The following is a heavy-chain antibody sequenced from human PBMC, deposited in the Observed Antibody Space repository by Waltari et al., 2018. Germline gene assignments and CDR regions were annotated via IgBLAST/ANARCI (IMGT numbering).Heavy chain of an antibody. J-gene: IGHJ4*02. CDR2: IYYTGNT. CDR1: GDSTSSYY. CDR3: VRGGITFDH. Sequence: QVQLQESGSGLVKPSETLSLTCTVSGDSTSSYYWSWIRQPPGQRLEWIGYIYYTGNTNYNPSLESRINISIDTSKNQFSLKLTSVTVADTAVYYCVRGGITFDHWGQGILVTVSS. D-gene: IGHD1-20*01. V-gene: IGHV4-59*01.